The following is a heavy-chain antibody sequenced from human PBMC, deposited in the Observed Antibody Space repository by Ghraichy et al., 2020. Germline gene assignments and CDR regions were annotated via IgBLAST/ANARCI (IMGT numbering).Heavy chain of an antibody. J-gene: IGHJ4*02. V-gene: IGHV1-69*13. CDR3: ASSTVPYVSGALVDY. Sequence: SVKVSCKASGGTFSSYAISWVRQAPGQGLEWMGGIIPIFGTANYAQKFQGRVTITADESTSTAYMELSSLRSEDTAVYYCASSTVPYVSGALVDYWGQGTLVTVSS. D-gene: IGHD4-17*01. CDR2: IIPIFGTA. CDR1: GGTFSSYA.